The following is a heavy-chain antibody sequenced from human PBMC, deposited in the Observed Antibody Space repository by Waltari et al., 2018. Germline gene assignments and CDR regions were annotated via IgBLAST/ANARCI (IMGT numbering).Heavy chain of an antibody. CDR3: ARDRGVGTKVRDGFDI. J-gene: IGHJ3*02. Sequence: QMQLVQSGAEVKKPGASVKVPCKASGYTFTGYYMHWVRQAPGQGLEWMGWINPNSGGTNYAQKFQGRVTMTRDTSITTAYMELSRLRSDDTAVYYCARDRGVGTKVRDGFDIWGQGTMVTVSS. CDR1: GYTFTGYY. CDR2: INPNSGGT. D-gene: IGHD1-26*01. V-gene: IGHV1-2*02.